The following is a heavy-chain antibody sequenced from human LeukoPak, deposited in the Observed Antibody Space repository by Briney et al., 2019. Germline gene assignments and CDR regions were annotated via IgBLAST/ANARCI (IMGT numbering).Heavy chain of an antibody. CDR3: ARDAWRDDYKHRTIDY. CDR2: ISYDGFNK. CDR1: GFTFSSYA. D-gene: IGHD5-24*01. V-gene: IGHV3-30*04. Sequence: PGGSLRLSCAASGFTFSSYAMHWVRQAPGKGLEWVAVISYDGFNKYYADSVKGRFTISRDSSKNTLYLQMNSLRADDTAVYYCARDAWRDDYKHRTIDYWGQGTLVTVSS. J-gene: IGHJ4*02.